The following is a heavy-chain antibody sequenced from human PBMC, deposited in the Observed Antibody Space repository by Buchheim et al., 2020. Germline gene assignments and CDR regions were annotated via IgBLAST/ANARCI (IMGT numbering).Heavy chain of an antibody. J-gene: IGHJ4*02. D-gene: IGHD1-26*01. CDR2: IFYTGST. Sequence: QVQLQESGPGLVKPSQTLSLTCTVSGGSIDSSNHYWAWIRQPPGKGLEWIGSIFYTGSTYTGSSDHNPSLKSRVTISVARSKNQFSLNVNSVTAADTAVYYCARHEVVGGSVVDYWGQGIL. CDR1: GGSIDSSNHY. CDR3: ARHEVVGGSVVDY. V-gene: IGHV4-39*01.